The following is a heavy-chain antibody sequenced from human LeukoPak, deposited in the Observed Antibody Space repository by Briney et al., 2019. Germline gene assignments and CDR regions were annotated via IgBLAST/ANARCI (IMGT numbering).Heavy chain of an antibody. V-gene: IGHV4-39*01. CDR3: ARRPRGDYKAWFDP. Sequence: ASETMSLTCSVSGASVSSGSYYWGWIRQPPGKGLEWIGSIYYSGSTYYNPSLKSRVTISVDTSKNQFSLKVRSVTAADTAVYYCARRPRGDYKAWFDPWGQGTLVTVSS. J-gene: IGHJ5*02. D-gene: IGHD5-24*01. CDR2: IYYSGST. CDR1: GASVSSGSYY.